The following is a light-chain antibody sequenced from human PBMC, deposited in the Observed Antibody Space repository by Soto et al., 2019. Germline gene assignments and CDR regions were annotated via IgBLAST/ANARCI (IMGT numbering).Light chain of an antibody. CDR1: QSIGHW. Sequence: DIQMTQSPSTLSASVGDRVTITCRASQSIGHWLAWYQQKPGKDPKLLIYAASSLQSGVPSRFSGSGSVTEFTLTISSLQPDDFATYYCQQYKTYWTFGQGTKVEIK. CDR3: QQYKTYWT. J-gene: IGKJ1*01. CDR2: AAS. V-gene: IGKV1-5*01.